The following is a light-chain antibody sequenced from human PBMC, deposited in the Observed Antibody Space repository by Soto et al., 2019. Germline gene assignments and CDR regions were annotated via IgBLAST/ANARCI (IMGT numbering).Light chain of an antibody. CDR1: QSVSSY. Sequence: IVMTQSPSKISVLCGKIVNLSFRASQSVSSYLAWYQQKPGQAPRLLIYDASNRATGIPDRFSGSGSGTDFTLTISGLEPEDFGVYYCQQSGSSPPITFGQGTRLEI. CDR3: QQSGSSPPIT. J-gene: IGKJ5*01. V-gene: IGKV3-20*01. CDR2: DAS.